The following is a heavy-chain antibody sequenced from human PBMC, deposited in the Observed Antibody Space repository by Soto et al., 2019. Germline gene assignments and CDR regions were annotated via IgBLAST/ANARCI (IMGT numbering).Heavy chain of an antibody. V-gene: IGHV4-59*08. J-gene: IGHJ6*01. CDR1: GGSITNYY. Sequence: QVQLQESGPGLVKPSETLSLTCTVSGGSITNYYCSWFRQPPGKGLEWIGYINYDGYSAYNLSLKRRVAQKMDSSKTQLSLMLESVTATDTAVYYCARHGFGPLHGLVDVWGPGTTVIVSS. CDR3: ARHGFGPLHGLVDV. CDR2: INYDGYS. D-gene: IGHD3-10*01.